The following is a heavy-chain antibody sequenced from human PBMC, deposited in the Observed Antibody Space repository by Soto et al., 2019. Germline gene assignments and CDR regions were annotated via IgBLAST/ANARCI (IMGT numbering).Heavy chain of an antibody. V-gene: IGHV1-69*13. D-gene: IGHD4-4*01. CDR1: GGTFSSYA. Sequence: ASVKVSCKASGGTFSSYAISWVRQAPGQGLEWMGGIIPIFGTANYAQKFQGRVTITADESTSTAYMELSSLRSEDTAVYYCARDQPVTDYYYGMDVWGQGTTVTVSS. CDR3: ARDQPVTDYYYGMDV. J-gene: IGHJ6*02. CDR2: IIPIFGTA.